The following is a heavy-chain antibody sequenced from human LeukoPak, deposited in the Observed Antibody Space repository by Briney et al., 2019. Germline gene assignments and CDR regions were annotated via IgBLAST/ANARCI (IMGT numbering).Heavy chain of an antibody. V-gene: IGHV3-21*01. CDR2: ISSSSSYI. D-gene: IGHD3-22*01. CDR3: AREASAAYYYDSSGYYWEDY. J-gene: IGHJ4*02. Sequence: PGGSLRLSCAASGFTFSSDSMNWVRQAPGKGLEWVSSISSSSSYIYYADSVKGRFTISRDNAKNSLYLQMNSLRAEDTAVYYCAREASAAYYYDSSGYYWEDYWGQGTLVTVSS. CDR1: GFTFSSDS.